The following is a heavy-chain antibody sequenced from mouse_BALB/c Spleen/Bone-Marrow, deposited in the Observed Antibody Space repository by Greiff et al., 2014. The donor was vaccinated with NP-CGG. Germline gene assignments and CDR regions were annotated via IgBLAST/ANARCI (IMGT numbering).Heavy chain of an antibody. J-gene: IGHJ2*01. CDR3: ASTAGTQYDYFTY. D-gene: IGHD1-2*01. CDR1: GYTFTGYA. V-gene: IGHV1-67*01. Sequence: QVQLQQSGPELVRPGVSVKISCEGFGYTFTGYAIHWVKQSHAKTLEWIGVISSYSGNTNYNQKFKGRATMTVDKSSSTAYMELARLTSEDSAIYYCASTAGTQYDYFTYWGQGTTLTVSS. CDR2: ISSYSGNT.